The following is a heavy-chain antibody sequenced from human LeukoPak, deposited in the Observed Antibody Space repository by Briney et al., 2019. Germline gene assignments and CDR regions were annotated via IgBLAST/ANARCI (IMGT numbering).Heavy chain of an antibody. D-gene: IGHD2-2*01. V-gene: IGHV4-61*02. CDR2: IYTSGST. CDR1: GDSISSGNYY. J-gene: IGHJ4*02. CDR3: ARGEYQLLFSY. Sequence: SQTLSLTCTVSGDSISSGNYYWSWIRQPAGKGLEWIGRIYTSGSTNYNPSHKSRVTISVDTSKNQFSLKLSSVTAADTAVYYCARGEYQLLFSYWGQGTLVTVSS.